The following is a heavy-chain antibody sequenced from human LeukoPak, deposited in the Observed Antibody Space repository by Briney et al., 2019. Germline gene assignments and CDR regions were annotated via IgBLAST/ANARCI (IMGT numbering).Heavy chain of an antibody. J-gene: IGHJ5*02. CDR3: ARLRYDSSGSPLFDP. D-gene: IGHD3-22*01. Sequence: PSETLSLTCTVSGGSISSGSYYWSWIRQPAGKGLEWIGRIYTSGSTNYNPSLKSRVTISVDTSKNQFSLKLSSVTAADTAVYYCARLRYDSSGSPLFDPWGQGTLVTVSS. V-gene: IGHV4-61*02. CDR1: GGSISSGSYY. CDR2: IYTSGST.